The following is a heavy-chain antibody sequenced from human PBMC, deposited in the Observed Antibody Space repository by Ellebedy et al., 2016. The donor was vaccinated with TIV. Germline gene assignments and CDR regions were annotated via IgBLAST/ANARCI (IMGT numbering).Heavy chain of an antibody. CDR3: ARDPFNGALDY. CDR1: ASTFNNDW. J-gene: IGHJ4*02. Sequence: GESLKISXLASASTFNNDWMAWVRQVPGKGLEWVALINPDGSQREYVDSVKGRFTISRDNAQNSLYLQMNSLRAEDTALYYCARDPFNGALDYWGQGTLVTVSS. D-gene: IGHD4-17*01. CDR2: INPDGSQR. V-gene: IGHV3-7*01.